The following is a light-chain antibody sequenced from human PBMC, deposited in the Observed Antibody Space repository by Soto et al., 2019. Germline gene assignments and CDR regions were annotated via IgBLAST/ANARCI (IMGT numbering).Light chain of an antibody. J-gene: IGKJ1*01. V-gene: IGKV3-15*01. Sequence: EIVMTQSPVTLSVSPGERATLSCRASQSVSSNLAWYQQKNGQAPSLLIYGAFTRATGIPARLSGTGYGTELTITISSLKSEDFELYYCQQYNDWTLTFGQGTKVDIK. CDR2: GAF. CDR1: QSVSSN. CDR3: QQYNDWTLT.